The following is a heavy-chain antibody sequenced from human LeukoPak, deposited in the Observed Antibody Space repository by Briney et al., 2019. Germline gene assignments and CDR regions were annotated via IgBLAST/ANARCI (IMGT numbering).Heavy chain of an antibody. CDR3: ATAGSSWYWFDP. Sequence: GGSLRLSCAASGFTFSCYAMSLVRQAPGKGLEWVSAISGSGGSTYYAHSVKGRFTISRDNSKNTLYLQVNSLRAEDTAVYYCATAGSSWYWFDPWGQGTLVTVSS. D-gene: IGHD6-13*01. CDR1: GFTFSCYA. J-gene: IGHJ5*02. V-gene: IGHV3-23*01. CDR2: ISGSGGST.